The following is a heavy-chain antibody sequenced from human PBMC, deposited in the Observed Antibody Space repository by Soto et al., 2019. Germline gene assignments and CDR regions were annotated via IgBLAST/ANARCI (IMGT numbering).Heavy chain of an antibody. CDR2: IYPGDSDT. CDR1: GYSFTSYW. CDR3: ARFFDGYSAFDI. Sequence: GGSLKISCKGSGYSFTSYWIGWGRQRPGKGLEWMGIIYPGDSDTRYSPSFQGQVTISADKSISTAYLQWSSLKASDTAMYHCARFFDGYSAFDIWGQGTMVTVSS. V-gene: IGHV5-51*01. D-gene: IGHD5-18*01. J-gene: IGHJ3*02.